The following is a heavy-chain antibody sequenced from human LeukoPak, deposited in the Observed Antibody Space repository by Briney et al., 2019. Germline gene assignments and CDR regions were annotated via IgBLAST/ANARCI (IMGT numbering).Heavy chain of an antibody. V-gene: IGHV3-48*02. J-gene: IGHJ5*02. CDR1: GFTFSSYS. D-gene: IGHD6-13*01. CDR2: ISSSSSTI. Sequence: GGSLRLSCAASGFTFSSYSMNWVRQAPGKGLEWVSYISSSSSTIYYADSVKGRFTISRDNAKNSLYLQMNSLRDEDTAVYYCARGKGIAAAGHNWFDPWGQGTLVTVSS. CDR3: ARGKGIAAAGHNWFDP.